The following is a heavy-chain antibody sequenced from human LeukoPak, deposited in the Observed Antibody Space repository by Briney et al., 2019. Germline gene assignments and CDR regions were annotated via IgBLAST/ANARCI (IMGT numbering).Heavy chain of an antibody. CDR2: IGGGGTST. CDR1: GFTFSNYA. V-gene: IGHV3-23*01. CDR3: AKARGYFDTTAYRYFDY. D-gene: IGHD3-22*01. Sequence: PGGSLRLSCAASGFTFSNYAMNWVRQTPGKGLEWVSGIGGGGTSTYYAGSVKGRFTISRDNSKNTLYLQMNSLRAEDTAVYYCAKARGYFDTTAYRYFDYWGQGTLVTVSS. J-gene: IGHJ4*02.